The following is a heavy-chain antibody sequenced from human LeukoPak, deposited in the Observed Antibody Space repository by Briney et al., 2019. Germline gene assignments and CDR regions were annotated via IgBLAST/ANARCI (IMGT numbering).Heavy chain of an antibody. J-gene: IGHJ5*02. CDR3: ARDGSSYGSGSYYNSYNWFDP. Sequence: SVKVSCKASGYTFTGYYMHWVRQAPGQGLEWMGGIIPIFGTANYAQKFQGRVTITADKSTSTAYMELSSLRSEDTAVYYCARDGSSYGSGSYYNSYNWFDPWGQGTLVTVSS. D-gene: IGHD3-10*01. CDR1: GYTFTGYY. V-gene: IGHV1-69*06. CDR2: IIPIFGTA.